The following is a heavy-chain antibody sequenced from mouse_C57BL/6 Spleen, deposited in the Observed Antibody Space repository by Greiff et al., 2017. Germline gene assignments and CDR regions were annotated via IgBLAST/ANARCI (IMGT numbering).Heavy chain of an antibody. Sequence: EVKLEESGGGLVKPGGSLKLSCAASGFTFSDYGMHWVRQAPEKGLEWVAYISSGSSTIYYADTVKGRFTISRDNAKNTLFLQMTSLRSEDTAMYYCARGDYGENWFAYWGQGTLVTVSA. CDR3: ARGDYGENWFAY. D-gene: IGHD2-4*01. CDR1: GFTFSDYG. J-gene: IGHJ3*01. CDR2: ISSGSSTI. V-gene: IGHV5-17*01.